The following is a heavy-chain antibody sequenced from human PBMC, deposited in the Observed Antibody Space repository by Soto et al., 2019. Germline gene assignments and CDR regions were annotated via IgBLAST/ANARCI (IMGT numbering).Heavy chain of an antibody. V-gene: IGHV4-31*03. Sequence: SETLSLTCTVSGGSISSGGYYWSWIRQHPGKGREWIGYIYYSGSTYYNPSLKSRVTISVDTSKNQFSLKLNSVTAADTAVYYCSRDLRYYDFWSGYSPLNWFDPWGQGTLVTVSS. J-gene: IGHJ5*02. CDR2: IYYSGST. D-gene: IGHD3-3*01. CDR3: SRDLRYYDFWSGYSPLNWFDP. CDR1: GGSISSGGYY.